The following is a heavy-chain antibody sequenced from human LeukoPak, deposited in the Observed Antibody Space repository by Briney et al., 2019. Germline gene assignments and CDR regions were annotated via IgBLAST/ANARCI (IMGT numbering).Heavy chain of an antibody. J-gene: IGHJ4*02. Sequence: GGSLRLSCGVSAFMFTKYNMNWVRQAPGKGLEWVSHISADGGRMYYADSVKGRFTISRDNAKSSLFLQMNTLRAEDTAVYYCARDFGYCSGGNCYTVLDYWGQGTLVTVSS. CDR1: AFMFTKYN. D-gene: IGHD2-15*01. CDR2: ISADGGRM. V-gene: IGHV3-48*04. CDR3: ARDFGYCSGGNCYTVLDY.